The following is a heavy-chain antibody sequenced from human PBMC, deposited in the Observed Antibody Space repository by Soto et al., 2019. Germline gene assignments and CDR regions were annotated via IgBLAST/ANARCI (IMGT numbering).Heavy chain of an antibody. J-gene: IGHJ4*02. CDR3: AREYEDLTSNFDY. Sequence: GGSLRLSCAASGFTFTRYSMNWVRQAPGKGLEWVSSISSTTNYIYYGDSLKGRFTISSDNAKNSLYLEMNSLRPEDTAVYYCAREYEDLTSNFDYWGQGTLVTVSS. V-gene: IGHV3-21*06. D-gene: IGHD3-3*01. CDR2: ISSTTNYI. CDR1: GFTFTRYS.